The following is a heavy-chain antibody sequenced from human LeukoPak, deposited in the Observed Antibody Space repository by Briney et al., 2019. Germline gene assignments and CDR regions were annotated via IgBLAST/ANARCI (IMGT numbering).Heavy chain of an antibody. CDR1: GVSISSGGYS. J-gene: IGHJ6*02. Sequence: SETLSLTCAVSGVSISSGGYSWTWIRQPPGKGLEWIGYIYDSGSTYYNPSLKSRVTISVDRSKNQFSLKLTSVTAADTAVYFYVSYRTVPTVTTSIYGMDVWGQGTTVTVSS. CDR2: IYDSGST. V-gene: IGHV4-30-2*01. CDR3: VSYRTVPTVTTSIYGMDV. D-gene: IGHD4-17*01.